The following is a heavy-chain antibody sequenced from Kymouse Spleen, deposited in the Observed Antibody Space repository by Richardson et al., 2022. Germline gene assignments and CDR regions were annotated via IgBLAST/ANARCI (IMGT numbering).Heavy chain of an antibody. CDR1: GFTFSSYG. CDR2: ISYDGSNK. D-gene: IGHD1-26*01. V-gene: IGHV3-30*18. CDR3: AKGRMIVGATTYYFDY. J-gene: IGHJ4*02. Sequence: QVQLVESGGGVVQPGRSLRLSCAASGFTFSSYGMHWVRQAPGKGLEWVAVISYDGSNKYYADSVKGRFTISRDNSKNTLYLQMNSLRAEDTAVYYCAKGRMIVGATTYYFDYWGQGTLVTVSS.